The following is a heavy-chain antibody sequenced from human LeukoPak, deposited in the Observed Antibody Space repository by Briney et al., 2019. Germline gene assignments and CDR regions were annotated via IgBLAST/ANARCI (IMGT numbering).Heavy chain of an antibody. D-gene: IGHD3-22*01. V-gene: IGHV1-18*01. Sequence: VASVKVSCKASGYTFTNYGVSWVRQAPGQGLEWLGWISAYKGDTNYAQNLQGRVTMTTDSPTSTAYMEVRSLRSDDTAVYCCARDGYYYDSSGYYRKSEFDYWGQGTLVTVSS. CDR3: ARDGYYYDSSGYYRKSEFDY. CDR2: ISAYKGDT. CDR1: GYTFTNYG. J-gene: IGHJ4*02.